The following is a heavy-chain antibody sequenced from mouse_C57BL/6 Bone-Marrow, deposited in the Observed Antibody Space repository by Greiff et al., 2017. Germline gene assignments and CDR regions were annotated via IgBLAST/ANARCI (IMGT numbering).Heavy chain of an antibody. CDR1: GYTFTSYW. CDR3: AREDYYGSSYDYAMDY. CDR2: IHPNSGST. D-gene: IGHD1-1*01. V-gene: IGHV1-64*01. Sequence: VQLQQPGAELVKPGASVKLSCKASGYTFTSYWMHWVKQRPGQGLEWIGMIHPNSGSTNYNEKFKSKATLTVDKSSSTAYMQLSSLTSEDSAVYYWAREDYYGSSYDYAMDYWGQGTSVTVSS. J-gene: IGHJ4*01.